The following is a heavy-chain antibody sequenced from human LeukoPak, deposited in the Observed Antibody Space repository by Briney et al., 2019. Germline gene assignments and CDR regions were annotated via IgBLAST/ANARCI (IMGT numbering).Heavy chain of an antibody. CDR1: GYSFSGYF. CDR3: ARDLSSTPNWEFDY. Sequence: ASVKVSCKASGYSFSGYFIHWVRQAAGQGLEWMGRINANSGVTEYAQNFQGRVAMSRDTSINTASMELSRLTSDDTAVYYCARDLSSTPNWEFDYWGQGTLVTVSS. V-gene: IGHV1-2*06. J-gene: IGHJ4*02. CDR2: INANSGVT. D-gene: IGHD7-27*01.